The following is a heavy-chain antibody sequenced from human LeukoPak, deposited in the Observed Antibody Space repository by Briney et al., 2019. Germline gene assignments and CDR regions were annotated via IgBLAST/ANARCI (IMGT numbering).Heavy chain of an antibody. J-gene: IGHJ4*02. D-gene: IGHD1-20*01. V-gene: IGHV3-21*01. CDR3: ARDDNWNDKPFDL. CDR2: ISTSSSHI. Sequence: PGGSLRLSCTASGFTFSFDMMNWVRQAPGKGLGWVSSISTSSSHIYYADSLKGRFTVSRDNAKNSLYLQMNNLRAEDTAVYYCARDDNWNDKPFDLWGPGTLVTVSS. CDR1: GFTFSFDM.